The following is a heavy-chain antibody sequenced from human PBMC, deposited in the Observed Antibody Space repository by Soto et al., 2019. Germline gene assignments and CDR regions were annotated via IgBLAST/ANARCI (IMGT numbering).Heavy chain of an antibody. J-gene: IGHJ6*02. CDR1: GFTFSSYG. D-gene: IGHD4-17*01. CDR3: AREFNGDYASYYYYYGMDV. CDR2: IWYDGSNK. V-gene: IGHV3-33*01. Sequence: PGGSLRLSCAASGFTFSSYGMHWVRQAPGKGLEWVAVIWYDGSNKYYADSVKGRFTISRDNSKNTLYLQMNSLRAEDTAVYYCAREFNGDYASYYYYYGMDVWGQGTTVTVSS.